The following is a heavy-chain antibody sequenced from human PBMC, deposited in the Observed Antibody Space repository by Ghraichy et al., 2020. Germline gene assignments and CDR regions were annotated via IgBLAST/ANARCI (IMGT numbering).Heavy chain of an antibody. J-gene: IGHJ4*02. CDR2: INASNGNT. Sequence: ASVKVSCKASGYTFTSYAMHWVRQAPGQRLEWMGWINASNGNTKYPQKFQGRVTITRDTSASTAYMELSSLRSEDTAVYYCARDGVDVVLVAATLLDYWGQGTLVTVSS. CDR3: ARDGVDVVLVAATLLDY. D-gene: IGHD2-15*01. V-gene: IGHV1-3*01. CDR1: GYTFTSYA.